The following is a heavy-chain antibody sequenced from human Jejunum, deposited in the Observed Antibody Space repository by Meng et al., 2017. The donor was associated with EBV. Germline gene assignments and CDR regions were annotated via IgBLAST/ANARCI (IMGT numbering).Heavy chain of an antibody. J-gene: IGHJ4*02. V-gene: IGHV4-4*02. CDR3: VRYGVVGSIQGKSFDY. CDR1: GGCISRSSW. Sequence: VLAQVCGSVLGVLSRTCSLTRAFSGGCISRSSWWSWVRQPPGKGMEGIGEIYNSGSTNYNPSLKSRVTILVDKSKNHFSLRLTSVTAADTAVYYCVRYGVVGSIQGKSFDYWGQGILVTVSS. CDR2: IYNSGST. D-gene: IGHD2-21*01.